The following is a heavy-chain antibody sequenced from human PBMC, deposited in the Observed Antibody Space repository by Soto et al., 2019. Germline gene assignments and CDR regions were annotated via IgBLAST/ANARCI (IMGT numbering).Heavy chain of an antibody. Sequence: QEQLAESGGGVVRPGRSLRLSCVASGFILSSYGMHWVRQAPGKGLEWVAVIWDDGSNQYYADSVKGRFTISRDNSKNTLYLQMNSLRAEDTAVYYCARVRSSSWPYYYYGMDVWGQGTTVTVSS. CDR1: GFILSSYG. V-gene: IGHV3-33*01. CDR3: ARVRSSSWPYYYYGMDV. J-gene: IGHJ6*02. D-gene: IGHD6-13*01. CDR2: IWDDGSNQ.